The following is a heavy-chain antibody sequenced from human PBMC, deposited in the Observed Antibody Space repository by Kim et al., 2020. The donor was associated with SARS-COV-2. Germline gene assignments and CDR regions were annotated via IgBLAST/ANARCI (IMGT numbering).Heavy chain of an antibody. V-gene: IGHV3-23*01. CDR2: ISGRGDTT. D-gene: IGHD3-16*01. CDR3: AKCSIRWGELIFD. CDR1: GFTFRTYT. Sequence: GGSLRLSCAASGFTFRTYTLSWVRQAPGKGLEWVSAISGRGDTTYYADSVKGRFTISRDNSNNTMYLQLNSLRTEDTALYYCAKCSIRWGELIFDWGQGTQVTVSS. J-gene: IGHJ4*02.